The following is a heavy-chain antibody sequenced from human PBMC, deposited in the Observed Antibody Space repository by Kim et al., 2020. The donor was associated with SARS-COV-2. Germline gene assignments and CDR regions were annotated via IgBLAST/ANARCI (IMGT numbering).Heavy chain of an antibody. CDR2: ISSSSSTI. D-gene: IGHD3-10*01. CDR1: GFTFSSYS. J-gene: IGHJ6*02. CDR3: ARVMVRGVIIDYYYYGMDV. Sequence: GGSLRLSCAASGFTFSSYSMNWVRQAPGKGLEWVSYISSSSSTIYYADSVKGRFTISRDNAKNSLYLQLNSLRDEDTAVYYCARVMVRGVIIDYYYYGMDVWGQGTTVTVSS. V-gene: IGHV3-48*02.